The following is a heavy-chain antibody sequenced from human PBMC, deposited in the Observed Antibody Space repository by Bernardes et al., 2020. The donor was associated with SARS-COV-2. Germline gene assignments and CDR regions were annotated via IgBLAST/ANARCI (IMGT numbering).Heavy chain of an antibody. D-gene: IGHD2-15*01. V-gene: IGHV3-11*01. J-gene: IGHJ4*02. CDR3: ARDGGPDSCYEYFDY. Sequence: SLSLSCAASGFTFSDYYMSWIRQAPGKGLEWVSYISSSGSTIYYADSVKGRFTISRDNAKNSLYLQMNSLRAEDTAVYYCARDGGPDSCYEYFDYWGQGTLVTVSS. CDR1: GFTFSDYY. CDR2: ISSSGSTI.